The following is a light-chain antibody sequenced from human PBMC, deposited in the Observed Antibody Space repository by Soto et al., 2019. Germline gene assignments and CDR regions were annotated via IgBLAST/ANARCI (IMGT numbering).Light chain of an antibody. Sequence: EIVMTQSPATLSVSPGERATLSCRASQSVRTNLAWYQQKPGQAPRRLIYGASTRATGVPARFSGSGSGTEFPLTISRLQSEDFAIYFCQQYNDWPPVYTFGQGTKLEIK. V-gene: IGKV3-15*01. CDR2: GAS. J-gene: IGKJ2*01. CDR3: QQYNDWPPVYT. CDR1: QSVRTN.